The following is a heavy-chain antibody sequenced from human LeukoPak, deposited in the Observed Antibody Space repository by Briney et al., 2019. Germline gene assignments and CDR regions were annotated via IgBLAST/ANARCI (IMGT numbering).Heavy chain of an antibody. CDR1: GFTFSDYY. J-gene: IGHJ4*02. CDR2: ISGSGGST. D-gene: IGHD2-2*01. CDR3: AKDRYSSTTCSPDY. Sequence: GGSLRLSCAASGFTFSDYYMSWVRQAPGKGLEWVSGISGSGGSTYYADSVKGHFAISRDNSKNTLYVQLNSLRAEDTAVYYCAKDRYSSTTCSPDYWGQGTLVTVSS. V-gene: IGHV3-23*01.